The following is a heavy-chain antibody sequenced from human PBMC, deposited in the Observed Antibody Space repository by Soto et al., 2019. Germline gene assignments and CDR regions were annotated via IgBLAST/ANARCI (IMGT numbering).Heavy chain of an antibody. J-gene: IGHJ4*02. V-gene: IGHV1-46*01. CDR2: INPSGST. CDR1: GYTFTSYY. D-gene: IGHD5-12*01. Sequence: ASVKVSCKASGYTFTSYYMHWVRQAPGQGLEWMGIINPSGSTSYAQKFQGRVTMTTDTSTSTAYMELRSLRSDDTAVYYCARAGGYSGYDYGRTFDYWGQGTLVTVSS. CDR3: ARAGGYSGYDYGRTFDY.